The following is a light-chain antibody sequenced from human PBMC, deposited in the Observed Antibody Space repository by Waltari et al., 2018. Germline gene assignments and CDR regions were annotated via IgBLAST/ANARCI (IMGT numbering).Light chain of an antibody. CDR3: QQSYSAPYT. J-gene: IGKJ2*01. CDR2: WAS. CDR1: QSVLRSSNKKNF. Sequence: DIVMNQSPDFLAVSLGERTTINCKSSQSVLRSSNKKNFLAWYQQTAGQPPKLLIYWASTRESGVPDRFSGSGSGTDFTLTISSLRSEDVAVYYCQQSYSAPYTSGQGTKLEI. V-gene: IGKV4-1*01.